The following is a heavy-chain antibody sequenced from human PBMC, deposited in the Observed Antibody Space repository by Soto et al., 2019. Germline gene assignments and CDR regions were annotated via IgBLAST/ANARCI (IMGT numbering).Heavy chain of an antibody. CDR3: ASLWFGELFG. J-gene: IGHJ4*02. D-gene: IGHD3-10*01. CDR2: IYYSGST. CDR1: GGSISSYY. V-gene: IGHV4-59*01. Sequence: ASETLSLTCTVSGGSISSYYWSWIRQPPGKGLEWIGYIYYSGSTNYNPSLKSRVTISVDTSKNQFSLKLSSVTAADTAVYYCASLWFGELFGWGQRTLVTVSS.